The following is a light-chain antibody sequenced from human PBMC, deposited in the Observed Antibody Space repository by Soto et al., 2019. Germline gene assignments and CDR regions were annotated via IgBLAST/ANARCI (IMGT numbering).Light chain of an antibody. CDR1: SGHRSYI. CDR3: ETWDSNIRV. Sequence: QAVVTQSSSASASLGSSVKLTCTLSSGHRSYIIAWHQRQPGKAPRYLMKLEGSGSYNKGSGVPDRFSGSSSGADRYLTMSNLQSEDEADYYCETWDSNIRVFGGGTKLTVL. CDR2: LEGSGSY. V-gene: IGLV4-60*03. J-gene: IGLJ2*01.